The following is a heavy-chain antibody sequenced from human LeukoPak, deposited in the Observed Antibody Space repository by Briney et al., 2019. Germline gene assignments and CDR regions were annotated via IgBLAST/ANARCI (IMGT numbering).Heavy chain of an antibody. CDR1: GFTFSSYS. Sequence: GGSLRLSCAASGFTFSSYSMNWVRQAPGKGLEWVSYTSSSSSTIYYADSVKGRFTISRDNAKNSLYLQMNSLRAEDTAVYYCATLLVGGTMDVWGQGTTVTVSS. V-gene: IGHV3-48*01. CDR3: ATLLVGGTMDV. CDR2: TSSSSSTI. D-gene: IGHD2-2*01. J-gene: IGHJ6*02.